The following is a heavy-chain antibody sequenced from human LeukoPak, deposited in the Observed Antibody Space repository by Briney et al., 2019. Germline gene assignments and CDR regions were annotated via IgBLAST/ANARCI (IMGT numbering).Heavy chain of an antibody. J-gene: IGHJ4*02. Sequence: HPGGSLRLSCAASGFTFSSYGMHWVRQAPGKGLEWVAFIRYDGSNKYYADSVKGRFTISRDNSKNTLYLQMNSLRAEDTAVYYCAKDPELIVGATAVDYWGQGTLVTVSS. CDR2: IRYDGSNK. V-gene: IGHV3-30*02. CDR3: AKDPELIVGATAVDY. D-gene: IGHD1-26*01. CDR1: GFTFSSYG.